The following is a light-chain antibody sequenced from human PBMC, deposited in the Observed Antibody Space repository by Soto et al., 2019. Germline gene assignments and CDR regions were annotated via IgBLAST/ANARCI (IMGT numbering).Light chain of an antibody. CDR3: QQYYSTPLT. CDR2: WAS. V-gene: IGKV4-1*01. J-gene: IGKJ3*01. Sequence: DIVMTQSPDSLAVSLGERATIDCKSSQSVFYSSSNKNYLAWYQQKPGQPPKLLISWASTRESGVPDRFSGSGSGTDFTLTISSLQAEDVEVYYCQQYYSTPLTLGPGTKVDIK. CDR1: QSVFYSSSNKNY.